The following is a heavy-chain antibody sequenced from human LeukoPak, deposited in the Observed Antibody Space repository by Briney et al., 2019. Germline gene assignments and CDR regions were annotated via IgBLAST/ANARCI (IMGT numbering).Heavy chain of an antibody. CDR1: GYSFTSYW. CDR2: IYPGDSDT. CDR3: ARVTMVRGVITSVDY. D-gene: IGHD3-10*01. J-gene: IGHJ4*02. V-gene: IGHV5-51*01. Sequence: GESLKISCKGSGYSFTSYWIGWVRQMPGKGLEWMGIIYPGDSDTRYSPSFQGQVTISADKSISTACLQWSSLKASDTAMYYCARVTMVRGVITSVDYWGQGTLVTVSS.